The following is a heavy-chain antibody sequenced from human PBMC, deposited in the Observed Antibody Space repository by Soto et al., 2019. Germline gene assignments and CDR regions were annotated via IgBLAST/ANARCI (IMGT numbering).Heavy chain of an antibody. J-gene: IGHJ4*02. V-gene: IGHV1-69*13. D-gene: IGHD5-18*01. Sequence: ASVKVSCKASGGTFSSYAISWVRQAPGQGLEWMGGIIPIFGTANYAQKFQGRVTITADESTSTAYMELSSLRSEDTAVYYCARVGGGVDTAMVKGWDYWGQGTLVTVSS. CDR3: ARVGGGVDTAMVKGWDY. CDR2: IIPIFGTA. CDR1: GGTFSSYA.